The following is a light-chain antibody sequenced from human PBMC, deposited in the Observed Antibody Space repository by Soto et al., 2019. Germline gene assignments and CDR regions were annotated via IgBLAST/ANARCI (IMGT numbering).Light chain of an antibody. CDR2: GTI. V-gene: IGKV3-20*01. Sequence: EIVLTQSPGTLSLSPGERATLSCRASQSITSSYLAWYQQKPGQAPRLLISGTITRATGIPDRINGSGSEKDFTLIIFILVPEYFAVYYCQQYGSPLWTFGQGTKVDIK. CDR1: QSITSSY. CDR3: QQYGSPLWT. J-gene: IGKJ1*01.